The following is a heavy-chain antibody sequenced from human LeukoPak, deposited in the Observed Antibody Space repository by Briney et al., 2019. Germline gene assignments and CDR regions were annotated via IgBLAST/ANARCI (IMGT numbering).Heavy chain of an antibody. CDR3: ARHTTVVPPHYFDY. CDR1: GAPISSYY. D-gene: IGHD4-17*01. J-gene: IGHJ4*02. Sequence: ASETLSLTCTVSGAPISSYYWSWIRQPPGKGLEWIGYIFYSGNTNYSPSLKSRVTMSLGTSKNLFSLRLTSVTAADTAVYYCARHTTVVPPHYFDYWGQGTLVTVSS. CDR2: IFYSGNT. V-gene: IGHV4-59*08.